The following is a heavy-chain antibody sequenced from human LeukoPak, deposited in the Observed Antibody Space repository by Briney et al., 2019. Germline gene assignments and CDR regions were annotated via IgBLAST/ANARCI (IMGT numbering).Heavy chain of an antibody. V-gene: IGHV4-59*01. CDR2: IHHSDGT. CDR1: GAPICSSY. J-gene: IGHJ4*02. CDR3: TKVLRGYNGYGD. D-gene: IGHD5-12*01. Sequence: SETLSLTCAVSGAPICSSYWSWIRQPPGKGLEYIGYIHHSDGTNYNPSLKSRVTMALDTSKNQFSLKLSSVTAADTAIYYCTKVLRGYNGYGDWGQGILVTVSS.